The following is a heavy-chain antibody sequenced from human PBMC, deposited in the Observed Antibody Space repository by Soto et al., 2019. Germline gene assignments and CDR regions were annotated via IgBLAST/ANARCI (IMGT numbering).Heavy chain of an antibody. D-gene: IGHD3-22*01. CDR3: SSFSFTMIVNY. J-gene: IGHJ4*02. V-gene: IGHV4-38-2*01. Sequence: SETLSLTCAVSGYSISSGYYWGWIRQPPGKGLEWIGSIYHSGSTYYNPSLKSRVTISVDTSKNQFSLKLSSVTAADTAVYYCSSFSFTMIVNYWGQGTLVTV. CDR2: IYHSGST. CDR1: GYSISSGYY.